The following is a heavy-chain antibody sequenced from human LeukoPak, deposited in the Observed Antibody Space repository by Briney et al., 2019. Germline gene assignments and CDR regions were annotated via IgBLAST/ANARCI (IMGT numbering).Heavy chain of an antibody. Sequence: ASVKVSCKASGGTFSSYAISWVRQAPGQGLEWMGRINPNSGGTNYAQKFQGRVTMTRDTSISTAYMELSRLRSDDTAVYYCARLTTVTSTDYWGQGTLVTVSS. CDR1: GGTFSSYA. CDR3: ARLTTVTSTDY. CDR2: INPNSGGT. D-gene: IGHD4-17*01. J-gene: IGHJ4*02. V-gene: IGHV1-2*06.